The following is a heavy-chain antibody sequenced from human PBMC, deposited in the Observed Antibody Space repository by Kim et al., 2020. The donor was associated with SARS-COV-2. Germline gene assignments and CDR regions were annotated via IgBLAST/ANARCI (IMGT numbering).Heavy chain of an antibody. V-gene: IGHV1-3*01. Sequence: KYSQKFQGRVTITRDTSASTAYMELSSLRSEDMAVYYCARDSTVAGSFDYWGQGTLVTVSS. D-gene: IGHD6-19*01. CDR3: ARDSTVAGSFDY. J-gene: IGHJ4*02.